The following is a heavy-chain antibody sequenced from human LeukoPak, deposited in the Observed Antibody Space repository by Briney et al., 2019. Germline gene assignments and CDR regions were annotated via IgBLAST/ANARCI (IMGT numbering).Heavy chain of an antibody. J-gene: IGHJ3*02. CDR3: ARDYTWNAFDI. CDR1: GYSIKYGYY. Sequence: PSETLSLTCTVSGYSIKYGYYWGRFRQTPGKGLEWIGSIWHSGSTYYNPSLKSRVTISLDTAENQFSLSLTSVAAADTAVYYFARDYTWNAFDIWGQGTMVTVSS. V-gene: IGHV4-38-2*02. CDR2: IWHSGST. D-gene: IGHD3-3*01.